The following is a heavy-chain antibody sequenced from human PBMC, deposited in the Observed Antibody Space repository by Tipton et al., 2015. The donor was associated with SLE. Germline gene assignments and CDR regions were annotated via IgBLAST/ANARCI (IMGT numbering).Heavy chain of an antibody. CDR1: GYSISSGYF. J-gene: IGHJ4*02. CDR3: ATFSKFAFFEY. D-gene: IGHD3-3*02. V-gene: IGHV4-38-2*01. CDR2: IYTSGNN. Sequence: TLSLTCAVSGYSISSGYFWGWVRQPPGQGLEWIGRIYTSGNNNYNPSLKSRVTMSVDTSKNQFSLRLRSVTAADTAVYFRATFSKFAFFEYWGQGTPVTVSS.